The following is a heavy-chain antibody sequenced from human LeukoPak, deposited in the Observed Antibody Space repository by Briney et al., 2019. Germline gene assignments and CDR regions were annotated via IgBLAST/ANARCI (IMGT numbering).Heavy chain of an antibody. J-gene: IGHJ6*02. Sequence: GGSLRLSCAASGFTFSSYEMNWVRQAPGKGLEWVSYISSSGSTIYYADSAKGRFTISRDNAKNSLYLQMNSLRAEDTAVYYCATPPGLLFSYYYGMTSGAKGPRSPSP. D-gene: IGHD2/OR15-2a*01. CDR3: ATPPGLLFSYYYGMTS. V-gene: IGHV3-48*03. CDR2: ISSSGSTI. CDR1: GFTFSSYE.